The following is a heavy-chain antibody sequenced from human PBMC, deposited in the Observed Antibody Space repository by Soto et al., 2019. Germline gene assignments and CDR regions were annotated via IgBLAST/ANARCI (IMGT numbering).Heavy chain of an antibody. CDR1: GGSISSYY. CDR2: IYYSGST. J-gene: IGHJ6*02. D-gene: IGHD6-6*01. V-gene: IGHV4-59*01. CDR3: ARVNASLSKYYYYYYGMDV. Sequence: SETLSLTCTVSGGSISSYYWSWIRQPPGKGLEWIGYIYYSGSTNYNLSLKSRVTISVDTSKNQFSLKLSSVTAADTAVYYCARVNASLSKYYYYYYGMDVWGQGTTVTVSS.